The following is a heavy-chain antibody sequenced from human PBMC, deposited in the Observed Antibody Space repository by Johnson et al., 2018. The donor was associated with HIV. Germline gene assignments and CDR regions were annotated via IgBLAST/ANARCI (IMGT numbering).Heavy chain of an antibody. CDR2: ISYSCSDT. D-gene: IGHD5-18*01. CDR3: AKERTAMVTPFDA. V-gene: IGHV3-30*18. J-gene: IGHJ3*01. Sequence: QVQLVESGGGVVQPGRSLRLSCAASGFSFSTYNMHWVRHAPGRGLEWVAFISYSCSDTYYVDSVKGRFTVSRDNSENTLFLQMNSLRDEDTAVYYCAKERTAMVTPFDAWGQGTRVTVSS. CDR1: GFSFSTYN.